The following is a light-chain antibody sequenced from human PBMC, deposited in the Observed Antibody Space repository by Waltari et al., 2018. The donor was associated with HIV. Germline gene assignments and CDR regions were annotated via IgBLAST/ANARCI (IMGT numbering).Light chain of an antibody. CDR3: QTWDTAVRV. CDR2: VNNDGSH. J-gene: IGLJ3*02. CDR1: SGHSRYT. Sequence: QLVLTQSPSASSPLGASVKLTCTLDSGHSRYTIAWHRHQPEKGPRFLLKVNNDGSHIKGEGIPDRFSGSSSGAERYLDISSLQSDDEAEYYCQTWDTAVRVFGGGTKVTVL. V-gene: IGLV4-69*02.